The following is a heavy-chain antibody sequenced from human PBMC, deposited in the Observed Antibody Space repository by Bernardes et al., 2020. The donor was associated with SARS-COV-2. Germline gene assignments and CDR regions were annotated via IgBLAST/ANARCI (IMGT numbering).Heavy chain of an antibody. CDR1: GFTFSSYA. CDR2: ISYDGSNK. Sequence: GGSLRLSCAASGFTFSSYAMHWVRQAPGKGLEWVAVISYDGSNKNHADSVKGRVTISRDNSKDTLYLQMNSLRAEDTAVYYCARDRSPIYCRGGSCYYYFDYWGQGTLVTVSS. D-gene: IGHD2-15*01. J-gene: IGHJ4*02. CDR3: ARDRSPIYCRGGSCYYYFDY. V-gene: IGHV3-30-3*01.